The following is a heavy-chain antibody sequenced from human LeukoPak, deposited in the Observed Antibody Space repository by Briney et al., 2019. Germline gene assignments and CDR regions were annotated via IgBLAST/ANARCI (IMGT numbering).Heavy chain of an antibody. Sequence: SETLSLTCTVSGGSISSSSYYWGWIRQPPGKGLEWIGIIYYSGSTYYNPSLKSRVTISVDTSKNQFSLKLSSVTAADTAVYYCARHYDILAGYYTSHAFDIWGQGTRVTVSS. CDR3: ARHYDILAGYYTSHAFDI. CDR2: IYYSGST. V-gene: IGHV4-39*01. D-gene: IGHD3-9*01. CDR1: GGSISSSSYY. J-gene: IGHJ3*02.